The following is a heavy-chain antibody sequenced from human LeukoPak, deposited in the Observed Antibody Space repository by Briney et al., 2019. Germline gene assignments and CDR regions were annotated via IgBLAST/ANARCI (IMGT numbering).Heavy chain of an antibody. CDR1: GYTLSELS. CDR3: ATYLSWLQGPYHYNYAMDV. J-gene: IGHJ6*02. Sequence: ASVKVSCKVSGYTLSELSMHWVRQAPGKGLEWMGGFDPEDGETIYAQKFRGRVTMTEDTSTDTAYMELRSLRSEDTAVYFCATYLSWLQGPYHYNYAMDVWGQGTTVTVSS. D-gene: IGHD5-24*01. V-gene: IGHV1-24*01. CDR2: FDPEDGET.